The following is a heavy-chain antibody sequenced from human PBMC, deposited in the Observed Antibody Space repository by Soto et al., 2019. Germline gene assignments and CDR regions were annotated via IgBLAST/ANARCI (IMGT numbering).Heavy chain of an antibody. CDR2: FSYDGSNT. J-gene: IGHJ4*02. V-gene: IGHV3-30*18. D-gene: IGHD4-17*01. CDR3: AKSSSRGDLRFDY. CDR1: GFTFSSYG. Sequence: GGSLRLSCGPSGFTFSSYGIHWVRQAPRKGLEWVAVFSYDGSNTHYADSVNGRFTISRDNSKNTLYLQMNSLRAEDTAVYYGAKSSSRGDLRFDYWGQGTLVTVSS.